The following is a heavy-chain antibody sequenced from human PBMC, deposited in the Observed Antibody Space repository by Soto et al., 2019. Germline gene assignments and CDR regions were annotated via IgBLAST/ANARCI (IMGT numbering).Heavy chain of an antibody. V-gene: IGHV3-33*01. D-gene: IGHD1-26*01. J-gene: IGHJ4*02. CDR1: GFTFSNYG. CDR3: ARMGVRSGSYVQDY. Sequence: QVQLVESGGGVVQPGRSLRLSCAASGFTFSNYGMHWVRQAPGKGLEWVAVIWYDGSNTYYADSVKGRFTISRDNSKNTLYLQMNSLRVEDTAVYYCARMGVRSGSYVQDYWGQGTLVTVSS. CDR2: IWYDGSNT.